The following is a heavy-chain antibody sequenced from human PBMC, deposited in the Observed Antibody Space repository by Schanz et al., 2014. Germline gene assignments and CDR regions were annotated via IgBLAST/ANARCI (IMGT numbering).Heavy chain of an antibody. CDR1: GYTYTTYA. CDR3: AREYCLDSSGYSCGY. D-gene: IGHD3-22*01. CDR2: INTHTGNP. Sequence: QVQLVQSGSELKKPGASVKVSCKASGYTYTTYAMNWVRQAPGQGLEWMGWINTHTGNPTYAQGFTGRFVFSLDTSVSTGYLHISSLQADDTAVYYCAREYCLDSSGYSCGYWGQGTLVTVSS. J-gene: IGHJ4*02. V-gene: IGHV7-4-1*02.